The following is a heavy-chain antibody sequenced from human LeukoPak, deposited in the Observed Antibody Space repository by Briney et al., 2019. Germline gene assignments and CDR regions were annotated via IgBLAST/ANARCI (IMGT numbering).Heavy chain of an antibody. V-gene: IGHV3-23*01. J-gene: IGHJ4*02. CDR1: GFTFSSYA. CDR2: ISSSGGST. Sequence: PGGSLRLSCEASGFTFSSYAMSWVRQAPGKGLEWVSDISSSGGSTSYADSVKGRFTISRDNSKNTLYLQMGSLRAEDMAVYYCARYCNGDNCYSGYDYWGQGTLVTVSS. CDR3: ARYCNGDNCYSGYDY. D-gene: IGHD2-15*01.